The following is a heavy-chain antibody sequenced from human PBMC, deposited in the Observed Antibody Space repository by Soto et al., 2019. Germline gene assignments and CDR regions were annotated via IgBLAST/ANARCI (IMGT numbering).Heavy chain of an antibody. D-gene: IGHD6-19*01. CDR2: ISYDGSNK. Sequence: QVQLVESGGGVVQPGRSLRLSCAASGFTFSSYGMHWVRQAPGKGLEWVAVISYDGSNKYYADSVKGRFTISRDNSKNTLYLQMNSLRAEDTAVYYCAKVSMEYSSGWHLFDYWGQGTLVTVSS. J-gene: IGHJ4*02. V-gene: IGHV3-30*18. CDR1: GFTFSSYG. CDR3: AKVSMEYSSGWHLFDY.